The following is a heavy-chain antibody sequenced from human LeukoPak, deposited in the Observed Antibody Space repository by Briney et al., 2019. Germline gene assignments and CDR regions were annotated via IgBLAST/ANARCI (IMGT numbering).Heavy chain of an antibody. CDR2: LYWNDDN. Sequence: SVPPLFKPTQPPTLPHPFFGFPASTPSVGGGGFRQPREKPLDWLALLYWNDDNRYSPSLKSRLTVTKDTSRNQVVLTMTNMDPVDTATYFCAHGSGWLFDYWSQGTLVTVSS. V-gene: IGHV2-5*01. D-gene: IGHD6-19*01. CDR1: GFPASTPSVG. CDR3: AHGSGWLFDY. J-gene: IGHJ4*02.